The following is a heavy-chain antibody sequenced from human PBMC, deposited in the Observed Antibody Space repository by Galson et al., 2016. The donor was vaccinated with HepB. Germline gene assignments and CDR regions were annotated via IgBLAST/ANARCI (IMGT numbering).Heavy chain of an antibody. Sequence: SLRLSCAASGFTFSTYRMHWVRQAPGKGLVWVSLITSDGATTTYADTVQGRFTISRDNAKNTLYLQMNSLRADDTADYYCAREDQTSDAFDIWGQGTMVTVSS. CDR1: GFTFSTYR. V-gene: IGHV3-74*01. J-gene: IGHJ3*02. CDR3: AREDQTSDAFDI. CDR2: ITSDGATT.